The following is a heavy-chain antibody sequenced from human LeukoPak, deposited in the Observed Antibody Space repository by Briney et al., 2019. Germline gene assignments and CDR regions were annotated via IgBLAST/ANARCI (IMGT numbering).Heavy chain of an antibody. Sequence: SETLSLTCTVSGGSVSTYYWNWIRQPPGKGLEWIGYIYYSGSTNYNPSLTGRVTISVDTSKNQFSLKLSSVTAADTAVYYCAREYNYYDSSGWDAFEIWGQGTMVTVSS. J-gene: IGHJ3*02. CDR3: AREYNYYDSSGWDAFEI. D-gene: IGHD3-22*01. V-gene: IGHV4-59*02. CDR1: GGSVSTYY. CDR2: IYYSGST.